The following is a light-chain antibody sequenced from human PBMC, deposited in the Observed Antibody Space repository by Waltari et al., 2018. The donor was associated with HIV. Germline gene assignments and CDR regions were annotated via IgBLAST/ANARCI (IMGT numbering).Light chain of an antibody. CDR2: GAS. V-gene: IGKV3-20*01. J-gene: IGKJ1*01. Sequence: EIVLTQSPGTLSLSLGERATLSCRASQGVSSSYLAWYPQKPGQAPRLRSYGASSRATGIPDRFSGSGSGTDFTLTISRLEPEDFAVYYCQQYGSSPRTFGQGTKLEIK. CDR3: QQYGSSPRT. CDR1: QGVSSSY.